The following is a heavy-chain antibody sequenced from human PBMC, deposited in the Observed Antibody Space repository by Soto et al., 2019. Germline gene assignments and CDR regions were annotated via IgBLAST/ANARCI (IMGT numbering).Heavy chain of an antibody. CDR2: ISSSSSYI. CDR3: VRDGSSGWHFDS. Sequence: AGGSLRLSCAASGFTFSSYSMNWARQAPGKWLEWVSSISSSSSYIYYADSVKGRFTISRDNAKNSMYLQMNSLRAEDTAVYYCVRDGSSGWHFDSWGQGXLVTVYS. CDR1: GFTFSSYS. J-gene: IGHJ4*02. V-gene: IGHV3-21*01. D-gene: IGHD6-19*01.